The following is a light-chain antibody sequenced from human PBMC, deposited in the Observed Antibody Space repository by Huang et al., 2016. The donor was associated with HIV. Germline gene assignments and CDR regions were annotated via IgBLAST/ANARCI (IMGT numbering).Light chain of an antibody. CDR3: QQRTNSIT. J-gene: IGKJ5*01. Sequence: EIVLTQSPATLSLSPGERATLSCRASQSVSTYLAWFQQKPGQTPRLLLYDASNRATRIPGRFSASGSGTDVALNISSRQPEDFAVYYCQQRTNSITCGQGTRREIK. CDR1: QSVSTY. CDR2: DAS. V-gene: IGKV3-11*01.